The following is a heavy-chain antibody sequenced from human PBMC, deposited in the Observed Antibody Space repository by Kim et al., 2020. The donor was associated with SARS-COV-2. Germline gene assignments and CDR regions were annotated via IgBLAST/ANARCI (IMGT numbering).Heavy chain of an antibody. CDR3: ARNINGGFAFDS. J-gene: IGHJ4*02. Sequence: YDSSLESRVTISVDKSKNQFSLKLTSVTAADTAVYYCARNINGGFAFDSWGQGILVIVSS. V-gene: IGHV4-4*02. D-gene: IGHD2-8*01.